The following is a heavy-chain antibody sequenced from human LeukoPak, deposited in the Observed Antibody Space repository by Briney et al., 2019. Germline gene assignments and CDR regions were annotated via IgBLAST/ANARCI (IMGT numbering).Heavy chain of an antibody. V-gene: IGHV4-59*01. J-gene: IGHJ4*02. CDR3: ARSEVRGVILFDY. CDR1: GGSISSYY. CDR2: IYYSGST. Sequence: SETLSLTCTVSGGSISSYYWSWIRQPPGKGLEWIGYIYYSGSTNYNPSLKSRVTISVDTSKNQFSLKLSSVTAADTAVYYCARSEVRGVILFDYWGQGTLVTVSS. D-gene: IGHD3-10*01.